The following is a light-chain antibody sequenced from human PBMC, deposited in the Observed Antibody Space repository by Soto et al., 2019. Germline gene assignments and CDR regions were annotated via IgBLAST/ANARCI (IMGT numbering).Light chain of an antibody. CDR2: NNN. V-gene: IGLV1-44*01. CDR1: SSNIGSNT. CDR3: AAWDDSLNGHVV. Sequence: QSALTQPPSASGTPGQRVTISCFGSSSNIGSNTVNWYQQLPGTAPKVLIYNNNQRPSGVPDRFSGSKSGTSASPAISGLQSEDEADYYCAAWDDSLNGHVVFGGGTKVTVL. J-gene: IGLJ2*01.